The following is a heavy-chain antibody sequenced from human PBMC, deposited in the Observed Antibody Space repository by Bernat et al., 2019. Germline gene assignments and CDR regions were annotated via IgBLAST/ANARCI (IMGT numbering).Heavy chain of an antibody. CDR1: GFTFSSYG. V-gene: IGHV3-33*01. D-gene: IGHD3-16*02. CDR3: ARDPESYYFDY. Sequence: QVQLVKSGGGVVQPGRSLRLSCAASGFTFSSYGMHWVRQAPGKGLEWVAVIWYDGSNKYYADSVKGRFTISRDNSKNTLYLQMNSLRAEDTAVYYCARDPESYYFDYWGQGTLVTVSS. CDR2: IWYDGSNK. J-gene: IGHJ4*02.